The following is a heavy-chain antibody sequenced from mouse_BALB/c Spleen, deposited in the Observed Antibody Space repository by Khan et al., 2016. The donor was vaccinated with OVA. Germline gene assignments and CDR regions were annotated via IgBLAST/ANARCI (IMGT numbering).Heavy chain of an antibody. CDR2: IYPFDSYT. CDR3: TGGDPRNFDY. J-gene: IGHJ2*01. D-gene: IGHD2-13*01. Sequence: QVQLQQPGAELVRPGASVNLSCKTSGYTFTNYWINWVKQRPGQGLEWIGNIYPFDSYTNYNQNFKDKASLTVDKSSSTAYMRLSSPTSEDSAVYCCTGGDPRNFDYWGHGTTLTVSS. V-gene: IGHV1-69*02. CDR1: GYTFTNYW.